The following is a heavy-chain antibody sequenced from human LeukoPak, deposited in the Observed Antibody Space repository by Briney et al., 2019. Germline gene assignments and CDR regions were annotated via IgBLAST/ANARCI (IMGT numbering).Heavy chain of an antibody. Sequence: GASVKVSCKASGYTFTSYGISWVRQAPGQGLEWMGWISAYNGNTNYAQKLQGRVTMTTDTSTSTAYMELRSLRSDDTAVYYRASNPTDFWSGYYQRDYYYGMAVWGQGTTVTVSS. CDR3: ASNPTDFWSGYYQRDYYYGMAV. J-gene: IGHJ6*02. CDR2: ISAYNGNT. D-gene: IGHD3-3*01. V-gene: IGHV1-18*01. CDR1: GYTFTSYG.